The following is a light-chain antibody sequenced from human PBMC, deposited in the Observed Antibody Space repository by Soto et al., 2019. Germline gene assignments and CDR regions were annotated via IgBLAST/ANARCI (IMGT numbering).Light chain of an antibody. Sequence: EILMTQSPATLSVSPGERATLSCSANQSIRNNLAWIQQKPGQAPRLLIYDTSTRATDIPARFSGSGSGTEFTLTISSLQSEDFAVYYCQQYQNWPRTFGQGTKVEIK. J-gene: IGKJ1*01. CDR3: QQYQNWPRT. CDR2: DTS. CDR1: QSIRNN. V-gene: IGKV3-15*01.